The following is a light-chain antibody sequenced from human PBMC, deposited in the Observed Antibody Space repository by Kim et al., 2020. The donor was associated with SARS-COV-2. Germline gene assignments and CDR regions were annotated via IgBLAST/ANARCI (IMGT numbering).Light chain of an antibody. CDR2: MAS. CDR1: QRVHVR. Sequence: FDSIEDRFIVPCRSRQRVHVRLDWYQQKPGKAPKLLIYMASNLESGVPSRFSGSGSGTEFTLTNSSLQPDDFATNYCHQFHRFITFGQWTRLEIK. V-gene: IGKV1-5*03. J-gene: IGKJ5*01. CDR3: HQFHRFIT.